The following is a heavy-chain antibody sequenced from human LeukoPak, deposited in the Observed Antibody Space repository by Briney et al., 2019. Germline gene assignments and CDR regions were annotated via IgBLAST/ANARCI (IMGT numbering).Heavy chain of an antibody. J-gene: IGHJ4*02. D-gene: IGHD2-2*01. CDR2: ISATGGST. CDR3: VGGQWASTSFDY. V-gene: IGHV3-23*01. CDR1: GFIFNTYA. Sequence: GGSLRLSCAASGFIFNTYAMSWVRQGPGKGLEWVSGISATGGSTYYADSVKGRFTISRDKLKNTLYLQMNSLRAEDTAVYYCVGGQWASTSFDYWGQGTLVTVSS.